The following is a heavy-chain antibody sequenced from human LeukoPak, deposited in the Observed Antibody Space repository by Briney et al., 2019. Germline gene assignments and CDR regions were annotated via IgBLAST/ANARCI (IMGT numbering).Heavy chain of an antibody. CDR3: AKTKEMATIIDY. CDR2: ISDSDSRT. V-gene: IGHV3-23*01. J-gene: IGHJ4*02. CDR1: GFTFSSYE. D-gene: IGHD5-24*01. Sequence: GGSLRLSCAASGFTFSSYEMNWVRQAPGKGLEWVSHISDSDSRTHYVDSVKGRFTISRDNSKNTLYLQMDSLRAEDTAVYYCAKTKEMATIIDYWGQGTLVTVSS.